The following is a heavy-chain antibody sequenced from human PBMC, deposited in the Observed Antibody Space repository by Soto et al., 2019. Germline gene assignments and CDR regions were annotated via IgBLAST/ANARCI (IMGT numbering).Heavy chain of an antibody. CDR1: GIPISSYDW. D-gene: IGHD3-10*01. J-gene: IGHJ5*02. CDR3: ARGTLIGSSTRNWFDP. V-gene: IGHV4-4*02. Sequence: QVHLEESGPGLVRPSGTLALICNVSGIPISSYDWWTWVRQTPGKGMEWIGEIYHNGRTNYNPSLKSRVSLSVDKSKNQFSLNLQSLTAADTAVYYGARGTLIGSSTRNWFDPWGPGTQVTVSS. CDR2: IYHNGRT.